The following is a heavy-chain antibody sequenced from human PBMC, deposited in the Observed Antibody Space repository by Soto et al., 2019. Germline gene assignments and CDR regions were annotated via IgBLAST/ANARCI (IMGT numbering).Heavy chain of an antibody. J-gene: IGHJ4*02. CDR2: ISYDGSNK. CDR3: ARNSRATVAGAPDY. CDR1: GFSFSNHG. V-gene: IGHV3-30*03. Sequence: QMQLVESGGGVVQPGRSLRLSCVASGFSFSNHGMHWVRQAPGKGLEWVAVISYDGSNKDYVESVKGRFTISRDNSKNTLYLQINCLRVEDTAVFYCARNSRATVAGAPDYWGQGTLVTVSS. D-gene: IGHD6-19*01.